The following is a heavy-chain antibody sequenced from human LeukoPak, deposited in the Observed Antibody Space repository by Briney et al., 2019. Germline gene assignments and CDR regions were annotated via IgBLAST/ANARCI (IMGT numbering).Heavy chain of an antibody. J-gene: IGHJ4*02. CDR3: ARDESPPGIAVAGPFDY. CDR1: GFTVSDYY. Sequence: GGSLRLSCAASGFTVSDYYMSWICQALGKGLEWVSYISSSSSYTNYADSVKGRFTISRDNAKNSLYLQMNSLRAEDTAVYYCARDESPPGIAVAGPFDYWGQGTLLTVSS. D-gene: IGHD6-19*01. CDR2: ISSSSSYT. V-gene: IGHV3-11*06.